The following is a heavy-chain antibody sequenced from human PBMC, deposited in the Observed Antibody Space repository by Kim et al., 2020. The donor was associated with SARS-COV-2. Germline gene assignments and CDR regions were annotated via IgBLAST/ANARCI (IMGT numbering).Heavy chain of an antibody. CDR1: GGSISSCSYY. V-gene: IGHV4-39*01. Sequence: SETLSLTCTVSGGSISSCSYYWVWIRQPPGMGLEGFGSICYSGNTNYNLSLQSRVTISAYTSKNQFSLKLISVTAADTAVYYCARARITLIFVVIRGG. J-gene: IGHJ1*01. CDR2: ICYSGNT. D-gene: IGHD3-22*01. CDR3: ARARITLIFVVIR.